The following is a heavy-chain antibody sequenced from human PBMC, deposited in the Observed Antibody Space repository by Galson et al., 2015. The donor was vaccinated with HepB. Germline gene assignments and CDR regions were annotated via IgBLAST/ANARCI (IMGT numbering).Heavy chain of an antibody. CDR1: GFTFSSYA. Sequence: SLRLSCAASGFTFSSYAMHWVRQAPGKGLEWVAVISYDGSNKYYADSVKGRFTISRDNSKNTLYLQMNSLRAEDTAVYYCARTRGWQQLVYYFDYWGQGTLVTVSS. CDR2: ISYDGSNK. D-gene: IGHD6-13*01. CDR3: ARTRGWQQLVYYFDY. J-gene: IGHJ4*02. V-gene: IGHV3-30-3*01.